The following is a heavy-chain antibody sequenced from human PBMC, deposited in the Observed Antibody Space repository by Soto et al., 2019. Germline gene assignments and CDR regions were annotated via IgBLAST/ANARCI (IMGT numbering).Heavy chain of an antibody. J-gene: IGHJ6*03. CDR1: GGSFSGYQ. Sequence: QVQLQQWGAGLLKPSETLSLTCAVYGGSFSGYQWSWIRQTPGKGLEWIGEINDSGNINYNPSLKSRVTILLDTPKKQFSLKLSSVTAADTAVYFCARGLILWFGELSRRGGYCYYRDVWGKGTTVTVSS. V-gene: IGHV4-34*01. CDR3: ARGLILWFGELSRRGGYCYYRDV. CDR2: INDSGNI. D-gene: IGHD3-10*01.